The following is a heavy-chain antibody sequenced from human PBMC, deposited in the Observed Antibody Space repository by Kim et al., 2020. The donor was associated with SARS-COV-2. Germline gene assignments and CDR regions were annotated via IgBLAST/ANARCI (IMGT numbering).Heavy chain of an antibody. D-gene: IGHD6-19*01. CDR2: ISSSGSYI. J-gene: IGHJ4*02. V-gene: IGHV3-21*01. CDR3: ARVLTSGWSYFDY. CDR1: GFTFSSYS. Sequence: GGSLRPSFAASGFTFSSYSMNWVRQAPGKGLEWISSISSSGSYIYYADSMKGRFTISRDNARASLYLQMNSLRAEDTAVYYCARVLTSGWSYFDYWGQGT.